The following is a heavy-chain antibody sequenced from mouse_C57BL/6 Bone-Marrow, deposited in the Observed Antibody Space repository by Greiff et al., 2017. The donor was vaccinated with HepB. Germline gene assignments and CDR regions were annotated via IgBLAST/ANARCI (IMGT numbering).Heavy chain of an antibody. CDR3: AKLRRASYYAMDY. Sequence: DVQLVESGGGLVKPGGSLKLSCAASGFTFSDYGMHWVRQAPEKGLEWVAYISSGSSTIYYADTVKGRFTISRDNAKNTLFLQMTSLRSEDTAMYYCAKLRRASYYAMDYWGQGTSVTVSS. CDR1: GFTFSDYG. V-gene: IGHV5-17*01. CDR2: ISSGSSTI. D-gene: IGHD2-4*01. J-gene: IGHJ4*01.